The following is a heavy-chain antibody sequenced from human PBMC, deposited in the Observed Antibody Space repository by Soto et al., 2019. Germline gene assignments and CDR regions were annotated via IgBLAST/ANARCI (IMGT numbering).Heavy chain of an antibody. V-gene: IGHV4-31*03. CDR1: GGSISSGGYY. D-gene: IGHD2-2*01. CDR2: IQYSGST. J-gene: IGHJ4*02. CDR3: ARSSTSANSFDY. Sequence: QVQLQESGPGLVKPSQTLSLTCTVSGGSISSGGYYWSWIRQHPGKGLEWIGYIQYSGSTYYNPSRKSRVTISVDTSKNQFSLKLSSVTAADTAVYYCARSSTSANSFDYWGQGTLVTVSS.